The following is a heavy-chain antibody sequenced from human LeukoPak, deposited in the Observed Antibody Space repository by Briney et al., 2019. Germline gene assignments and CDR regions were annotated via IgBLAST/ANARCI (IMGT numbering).Heavy chain of an antibody. V-gene: IGHV1-8*01. CDR3: ARYYYGSGSPGSGMDV. CDR1: GYTFTSYD. D-gene: IGHD3-10*01. CDR2: MNPNSGNT. J-gene: IGHJ6*02. Sequence: ASVKVSCKASGYTFTSYDINWVRQATGQGLEWMGWMNPNSGNTGYAQKFQGRVTMTRNTSISTAYMELSSLRSEDTAVYYCARYYYGSGSPGSGMDVWGQGTTVTVSS.